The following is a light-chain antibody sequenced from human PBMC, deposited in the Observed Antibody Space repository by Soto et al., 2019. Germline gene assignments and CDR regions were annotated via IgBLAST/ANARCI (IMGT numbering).Light chain of an antibody. J-gene: IGKJ4*01. CDR2: GAS. CDR1: QSVTTN. Sequence: EVVMTQSPATLSVSPGERVTFSCRASQSVTTNLAWYQHKPGQSPRLLISGASTGASGIPPRFSGSGSGTEFTLTIDRLQSADFAVYYCQQYGSFSPITFGGGTKVEI. V-gene: IGKV3-15*01. CDR3: QQYGSFSPIT.